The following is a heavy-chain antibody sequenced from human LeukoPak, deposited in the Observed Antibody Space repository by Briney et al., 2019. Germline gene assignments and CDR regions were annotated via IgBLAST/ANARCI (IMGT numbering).Heavy chain of an antibody. CDR1: GGSFSGYY. CDR3: SSHVSAAAGGR. D-gene: IGHD6-13*01. Sequence: SETLSLTCAVYGGSFSGYYWSWIRQPPGKGLEWIGEINHSGSTNYNPSLKSRVTISVDTSKNQFSLKLSPVTAADTAVYYCSSHVSAAAGGRWGPGTLVTVSS. J-gene: IGHJ4*02. CDR2: INHSGST. V-gene: IGHV4-34*01.